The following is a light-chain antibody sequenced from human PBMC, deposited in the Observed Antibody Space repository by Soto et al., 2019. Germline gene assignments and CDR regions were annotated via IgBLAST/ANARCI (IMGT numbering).Light chain of an antibody. Sequence: EIVMTQSPATLSVSPGERVTLSCRASQSVGSNVAWYQQIPGQTPRLLIYGASTRATGIPVRFSGSGSGTEFTLTISSLQSEDFAVYYCHQYDDGPYTFGQGTKVDIK. CDR1: QSVGSN. J-gene: IGKJ2*01. CDR3: HQYDDGPYT. CDR2: GAS. V-gene: IGKV3-15*01.